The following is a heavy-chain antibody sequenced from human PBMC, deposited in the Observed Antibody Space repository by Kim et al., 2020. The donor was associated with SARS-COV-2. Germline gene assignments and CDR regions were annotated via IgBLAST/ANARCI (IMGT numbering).Heavy chain of an antibody. J-gene: IGHJ4*02. D-gene: IGHD5-12*01. CDR3: AVDLRRDGYNYGIDY. V-gene: IGHV1-46*01. Sequence: ASVKVSCKASGYTFTSYYMHWVRQAPGQGLEWMGIINPSGGSTSYAQKFQGRVTMTRDTSTSTVYMELSSLRSEDTAVYYCAVDLRRDGYNYGIDYWGQGTLVTVSS. CDR1: GYTFTSYY. CDR2: INPSGGST.